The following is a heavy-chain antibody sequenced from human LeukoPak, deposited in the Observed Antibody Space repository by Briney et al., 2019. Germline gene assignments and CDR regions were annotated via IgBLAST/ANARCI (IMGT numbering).Heavy chain of an antibody. J-gene: IGHJ4*02. CDR3: TRDITLTRGGRSDY. CDR2: INSDGKTT. V-gene: IGHV3-74*01. CDR1: GFTFTDYA. D-gene: IGHD3-10*01. Sequence: GGSLRLSCAASGFTFTDYAMSWVRQAPGKGLVWVSRINSDGKTTNYADSVKGRFTISRDNAKNTLYLQMNSLRAEDTAVYYCTRDITLTRGGRSDYWGQGTLVTVSA.